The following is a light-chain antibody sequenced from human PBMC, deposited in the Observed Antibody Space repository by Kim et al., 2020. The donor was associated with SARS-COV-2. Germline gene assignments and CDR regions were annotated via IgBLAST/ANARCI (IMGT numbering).Light chain of an antibody. V-gene: IGKV3-20*01. Sequence: PGETATRSCRASQRVNSRYLAWHQQKPGQAPRLVIYGASRRATGIPDRFRGSESGTDFTLTITRLEPEDFAVYYCQQYDRPPWTFGQGTKVDIK. CDR1: QRVNSRY. CDR2: GAS. J-gene: IGKJ1*01. CDR3: QQYDRPPWT.